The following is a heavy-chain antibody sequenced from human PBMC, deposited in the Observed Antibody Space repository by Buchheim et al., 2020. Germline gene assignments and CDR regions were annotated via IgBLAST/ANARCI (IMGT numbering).Heavy chain of an antibody. CDR2: ISYDGSNK. V-gene: IGHV3-30-3*01. J-gene: IGHJ1*01. CDR3: ASPEGKIAVAVAAEYFQH. Sequence: QVQLVESGGGVVQPGRSLRLSCAASGFTFSSYAMHWVRQAPGKGLEWVAVISYDGSNKYYADSVKGRFTISRDNSKNTLYLQMNSLRAEDTAVYYCASPEGKIAVAVAAEYFQHWGQGTL. D-gene: IGHD6-19*01. CDR1: GFTFSSYA.